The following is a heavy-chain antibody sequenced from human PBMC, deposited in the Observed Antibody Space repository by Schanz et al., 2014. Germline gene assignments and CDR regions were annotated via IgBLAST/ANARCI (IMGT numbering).Heavy chain of an antibody. D-gene: IGHD2-2*01. CDR2: IHHSGST. CDR3: ARGEWSTSQFDY. Sequence: QVQLQQWGAGLLKPSETLSLTCAVYGGSFSGYYWTWIRQPPGKGLEWIGEIHHSGSTNYNPSLTSRVTISMDTSKNQFSLKLSSVPAADTAVYYCARGEWSTSQFDYWGHGTLVTVSS. V-gene: IGHV4-34*01. J-gene: IGHJ4*01. CDR1: GGSFSGYY.